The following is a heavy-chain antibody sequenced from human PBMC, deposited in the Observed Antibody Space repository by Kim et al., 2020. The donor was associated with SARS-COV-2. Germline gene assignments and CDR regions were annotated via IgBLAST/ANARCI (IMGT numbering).Heavy chain of an antibody. J-gene: IGHJ3*02. CDR3: ARDQRVKFGSGTVTTGAFDI. V-gene: IGHV4-39*07. Sequence: RVTISVDTSKNQFSLKLSSVTAADTAVYYCARDQRVKFGSGTVTTGAFDIWGQGTMVTVSS. D-gene: IGHD4-17*01.